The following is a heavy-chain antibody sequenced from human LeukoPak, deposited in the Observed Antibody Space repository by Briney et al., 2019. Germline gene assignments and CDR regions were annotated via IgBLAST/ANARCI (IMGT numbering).Heavy chain of an antibody. CDR1: GFSFSSYD. CDR3: VRAHVGAGLAFDI. V-gene: IGHV3-13*01. D-gene: IGHD1-26*01. Sequence: GGSLRLSCEASGFSFSSYDMHWVRQAAGKGLEWVSAIGIAGDTYYPDSVKGRFTISRENAKNSFYLQMNSLTAGDTAVYYCVRAHVGAGLAFDIWGQGTMVTVSS. J-gene: IGHJ3*02. CDR2: IGIAGDT.